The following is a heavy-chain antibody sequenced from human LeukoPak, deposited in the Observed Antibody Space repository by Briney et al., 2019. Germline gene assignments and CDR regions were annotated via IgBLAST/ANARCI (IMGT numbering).Heavy chain of an antibody. D-gene: IGHD4-23*01. Sequence: LGESLKISCKGSGYRFNAYWIAWVRQMPGKGLEWMGIIYPGDSDTRYSPSFQGQVTISADKSISTAYLQWSSLKASDTAMYYCARHDSYGGNPFDYWGQGTLVTVSS. CDR1: GYRFNAYW. J-gene: IGHJ4*02. CDR3: ARHDSYGGNPFDY. CDR2: IYPGDSDT. V-gene: IGHV5-51*01.